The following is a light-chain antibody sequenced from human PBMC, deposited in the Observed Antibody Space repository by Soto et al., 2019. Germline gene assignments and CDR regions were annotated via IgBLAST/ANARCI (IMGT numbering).Light chain of an antibody. CDR1: QSISSY. V-gene: IGKV1-39*01. CDR3: QQSYSNPRT. CDR2: GAS. J-gene: IGKJ1*01. Sequence: DIQMTQSPSSLSASVGDRVTITCGASQSISSYLNWYQQKPGKAPNLLIYGASSLQSGVPSRLSGSGYGTDLTLTISSMQNEDFATYYCQQSYSNPRTFGQGTKVDIK.